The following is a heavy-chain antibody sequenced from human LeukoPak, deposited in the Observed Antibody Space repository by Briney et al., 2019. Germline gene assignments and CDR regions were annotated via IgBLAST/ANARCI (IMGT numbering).Heavy chain of an antibody. Sequence: SGTLSLTCTVSGGSISSYYWSWIRQPPGKGLEWIGYIYYSGSTNYNPSLKSRVTISVDTSKNQFSLKLSSVTAADTAVYYCARSPGYSYGLDYWGQGTLVTVSS. CDR2: IYYSGST. CDR1: GGSISSYY. D-gene: IGHD5-18*01. CDR3: ARSPGYSYGLDY. V-gene: IGHV4-59*01. J-gene: IGHJ4*02.